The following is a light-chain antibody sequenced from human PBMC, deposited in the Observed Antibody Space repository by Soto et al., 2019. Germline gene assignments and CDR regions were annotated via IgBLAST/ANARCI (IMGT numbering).Light chain of an antibody. CDR2: AAS. J-gene: IGKJ5*01. V-gene: IGKV1-9*01. Sequence: DIPLTQSPSFLSASVGDRVTITCRASQGISSYLAWYQQKPGEAPKFLIYAASTLRGGVPSRFSGSGSGTEFTLTISSLQPEDFATYYCQGLNDCPITVGQGTRLEIK. CDR1: QGISSY. CDR3: QGLNDCPIT.